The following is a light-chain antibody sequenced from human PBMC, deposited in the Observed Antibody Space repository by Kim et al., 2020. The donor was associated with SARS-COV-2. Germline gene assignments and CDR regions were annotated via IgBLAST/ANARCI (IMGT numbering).Light chain of an antibody. CDR2: GAS. CDR1: KSVSCSN. CDR3: QQYGDSPRT. Sequence: PGERATTPCTASKSVSCSNLGWYQQKPGQPPRLLIYGASSRATGIPDRFSGSGSGTDFTLTISRLEPEDFAVYCCQQYGDSPRTFGQGTKVDIK. J-gene: IGKJ1*01. V-gene: IGKV3-20*01.